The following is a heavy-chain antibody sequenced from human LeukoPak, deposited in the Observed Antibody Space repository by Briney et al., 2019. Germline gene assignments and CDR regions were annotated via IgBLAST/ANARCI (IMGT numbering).Heavy chain of an antibody. CDR3: ARPKTGYYGDYFDY. J-gene: IGHJ4*02. D-gene: IGHD3-9*01. CDR1: GGSFSSSSYY. Sequence: SETLSLTCTVSGGSFSSSSYYWGWIRQPPGKGLEWIGSIYYSGSTYYNPSPKSRVTISVDTSKNQFSLKLSSVTAADTAVYYCARPKTGYYGDYFDYWGQGTLVTVSS. CDR2: IYYSGST. V-gene: IGHV4-39*01.